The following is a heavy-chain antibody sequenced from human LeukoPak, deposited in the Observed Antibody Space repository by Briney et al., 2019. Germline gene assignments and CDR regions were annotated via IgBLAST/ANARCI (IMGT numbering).Heavy chain of an antibody. CDR2: MNPNSGNT. J-gene: IGHJ4*02. CDR3: ATLTTIGVVTFDY. CDR1: GCTFTSYD. Sequence: ASVKVSCKASGCTFTSYDINWVRHASGQGLEWMGWMNPNSGNTGYAQKFQGRVTMTRNTSISTAYMELSSLRSEDTAVYYCATLTTIGVVTFDYWGQGTLVTVSS. V-gene: IGHV1-8*01. D-gene: IGHD3-3*01.